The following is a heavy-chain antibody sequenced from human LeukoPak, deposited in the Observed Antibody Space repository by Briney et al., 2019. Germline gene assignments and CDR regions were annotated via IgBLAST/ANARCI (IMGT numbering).Heavy chain of an antibody. CDR1: GGSISSNSYY. J-gene: IGHJ3*02. CDR3: ARGEMATIEDAFDI. CDR2: IYYSGST. Sequence: PSETLSLTCTVSGGSISSNSYYWDWIRQPPGKGLEWIGSIYYSGSTYYNPSLKSRVTMSVDTSKNQFSLKLSSVTAADTAVYYCARGEMATIEDAFDIWGQGTMVTVSS. V-gene: IGHV4-39*07. D-gene: IGHD5-24*01.